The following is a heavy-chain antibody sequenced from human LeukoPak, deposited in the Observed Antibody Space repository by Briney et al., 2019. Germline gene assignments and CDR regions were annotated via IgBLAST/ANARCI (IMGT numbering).Heavy chain of an antibody. CDR2: MCGTAGCT. Sequence: GGTLRLSCQASGFTFYMYAMSWVRQAPGKGLEWVASMCGTAGCTFYPALVKGRITISRDNSKNVLYLRMNSLTAEDTAIYYCAKDRPNFHENSGHYYRRDGDSWGQGTLVTVSS. V-gene: IGHV3-23*01. D-gene: IGHD3-22*01. CDR3: AKDRPNFHENSGHYYRRDGDS. J-gene: IGHJ5*01. CDR1: GFTFYMYA.